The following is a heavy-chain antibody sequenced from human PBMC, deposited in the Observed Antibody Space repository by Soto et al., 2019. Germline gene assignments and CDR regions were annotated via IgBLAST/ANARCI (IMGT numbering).Heavy chain of an antibody. CDR1: GYSFTDYH. J-gene: IGHJ6*02. Sequence: ASVKVSCKASGYSFTDYHIHWVRQAPGQGLEWLGRINPKSGGTSTAQKFQGWVTMSTDTSISTASMELTRLTSDDTAIYYCARGDSTDCSNGVCSFFYNHDMDVWGQGTTVTVSS. CDR2: INPKSGGT. D-gene: IGHD2-8*01. CDR3: ARGDSTDCSNGVCSFFYNHDMDV. V-gene: IGHV1-2*04.